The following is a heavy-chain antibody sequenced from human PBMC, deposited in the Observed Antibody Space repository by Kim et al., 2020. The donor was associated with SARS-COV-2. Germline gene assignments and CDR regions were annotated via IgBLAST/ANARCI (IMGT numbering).Heavy chain of an antibody. V-gene: IGHV3-72*01. D-gene: IGHD3-9*01. CDR1: GFTFSDHY. Sequence: GGSLRLSCAASGFTFSDHYMDWVRQAPGKGLEWVGRTRNKANSYTTEYAASVKGRFTISRDDSKNSLYLQMNSLKTEDTAVYYCARGPQGRYFDWFGDYYYGMDVWGQGTTVTVSS. J-gene: IGHJ6*02. CDR3: ARGPQGRYFDWFGDYYYGMDV. CDR2: TRNKANSYTT.